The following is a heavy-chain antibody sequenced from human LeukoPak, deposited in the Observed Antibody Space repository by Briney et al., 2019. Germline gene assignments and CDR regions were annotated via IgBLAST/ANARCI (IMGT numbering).Heavy chain of an antibody. Sequence: SETLSLTCTVSGGSISSYYWSWIRQPPGKGLEWIGYIYYSGSTNYSPSPKSRVTISVDTSKNQFSLKLSSVTAADTAVYYCARVGGYSGYAVIWGQGTLVTVSS. CDR2: IYYSGST. D-gene: IGHD5-12*01. CDR1: GGSISSYY. J-gene: IGHJ4*02. CDR3: ARVGGYSGYAVI. V-gene: IGHV4-59*01.